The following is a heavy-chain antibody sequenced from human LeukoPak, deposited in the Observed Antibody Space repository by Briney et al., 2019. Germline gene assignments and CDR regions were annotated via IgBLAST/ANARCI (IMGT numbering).Heavy chain of an antibody. V-gene: IGHV1-3*04. J-gene: IGHJ4*02. Sequence: ASVKVSCKTSGYTFNTHAVHRVRQAPGQSLEWMGWINTPNGATGYSQKFQGRVPITSDTYASTGYMEMSRLRSEDTAVYYCASKPRGESRPFDYWGQGTLVTVSS. CDR1: GYTFNTHA. CDR2: INTPNGAT. CDR3: ASKPRGESRPFDY. D-gene: IGHD3-16*01.